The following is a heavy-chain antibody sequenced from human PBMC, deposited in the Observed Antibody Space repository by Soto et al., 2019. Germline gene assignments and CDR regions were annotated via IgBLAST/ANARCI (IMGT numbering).Heavy chain of an antibody. V-gene: IGHV3-23*01. J-gene: IGHJ4*02. CDR1: GFTFSSYA. D-gene: IGHD1-26*01. CDR3: AKNVVGATGQIDY. CDR2: ISGSGGST. Sequence: EVQLLESGGGLVQPGGSLRLSCAASGFTFSSYAMSWVRQAPGKGLEWVSAISGSGGSTYYADSVKGRFTISRDNPKNTPYLQMNSLRAEDTAVYYCAKNVVGATGQIDYWGQGTLVTVSS.